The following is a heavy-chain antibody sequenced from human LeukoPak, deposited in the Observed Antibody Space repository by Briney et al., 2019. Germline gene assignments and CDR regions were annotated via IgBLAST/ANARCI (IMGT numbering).Heavy chain of an antibody. Sequence: PGRSLRLSCTASGFTLGDYAMSSVRQAPGKGLEWVGFIRSKAYGGTTEYAAYVKGRFTISRDDSKSIAYLQMNSLKTEDTAVYYCTRSTKGSRDGYNFWGQGTLVTVSS. V-gene: IGHV3-49*04. J-gene: IGHJ4*02. D-gene: IGHD5-24*01. CDR1: GFTLGDYA. CDR2: IRSKAYGGTT. CDR3: TRSTKGSRDGYNF.